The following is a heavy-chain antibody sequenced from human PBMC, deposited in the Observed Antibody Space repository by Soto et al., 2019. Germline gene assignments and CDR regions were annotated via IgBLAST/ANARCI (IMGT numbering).Heavy chain of an antibody. CDR2: ISSSSSYT. Sequence: GGSLRLSCAASGFTFSDYYMSWIRQAPGKGLEWVSYISSSSSYTNYADSVKGRFTISRDNAKNSLYLQMNSLRAEDTAVYYCARGGSTSCCKYGMDVWGQGTTVTVSS. V-gene: IGHV3-11*06. CDR1: GFTFSDYY. D-gene: IGHD2-2*01. CDR3: ARGGSTSCCKYGMDV. J-gene: IGHJ6*02.